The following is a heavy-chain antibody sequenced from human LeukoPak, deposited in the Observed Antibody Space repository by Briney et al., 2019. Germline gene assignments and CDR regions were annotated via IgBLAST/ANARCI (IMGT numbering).Heavy chain of an antibody. CDR1: GYTFTSYY. CDR2: INPSGGGT. Sequence: ASVKVSCKASGYTFTSYYMHWVRQAPGQGLEWMGIINPSGGGTSYAQKFQGRVTMTRDTSTSTVYMELSSLRSEDTAVYYCARAGRSDYYDSSGYPSFYFDYWGQGTLVTVSS. D-gene: IGHD3-22*01. J-gene: IGHJ4*02. CDR3: ARAGRSDYYDSSGYPSFYFDY. V-gene: IGHV1-46*01.